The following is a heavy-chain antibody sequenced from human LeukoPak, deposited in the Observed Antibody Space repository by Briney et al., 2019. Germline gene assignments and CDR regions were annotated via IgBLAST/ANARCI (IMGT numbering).Heavy chain of an antibody. CDR1: GFTFTSSA. D-gene: IGHD2-2*01. CDR3: ADQRYGPPGY. CDR2: ISYDGSNK. J-gene: IGHJ4*02. V-gene: IGHV3-30-3*01. Sequence: SGGSLRLSCAASGFTFTSSAMHWVRQAPGKGLEWVAVISYDGSNKYYADSVKGRFTISRDDFKSTLYLHMNSLRPDDTAVYYCADQRYGPPGYWGQGTLVTVSS.